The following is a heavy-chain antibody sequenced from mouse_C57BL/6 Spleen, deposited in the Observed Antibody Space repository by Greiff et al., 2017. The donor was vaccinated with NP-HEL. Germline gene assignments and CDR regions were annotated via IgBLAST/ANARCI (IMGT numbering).Heavy chain of an antibody. V-gene: IGHV5-12*01. CDR2: ISNGGGST. CDR3: ARGDSNYDYAMDY. D-gene: IGHD2-5*01. J-gene: IGHJ4*01. CDR1: GFTFSDYY. Sequence: EVNLVESGGGLVQPGGSLKLSCAASGFTFSDYYMYWVRQTPEKRLEWVAYISNGGGSTYYPDTVKGRFTISRDNAKNTLYLQMSRLKSEDTAMYYCARGDSNYDYAMDYWGQGTSVTVSS.